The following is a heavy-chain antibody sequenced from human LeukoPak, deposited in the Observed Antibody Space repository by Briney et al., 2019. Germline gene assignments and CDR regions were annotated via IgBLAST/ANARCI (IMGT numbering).Heavy chain of an antibody. CDR3: AKDPRLGELSSSDY. D-gene: IGHD3-16*02. CDR1: GYTFTSYG. V-gene: IGHV1-18*01. J-gene: IGHJ4*02. CDR2: ISAYNGNT. Sequence: ASVKVSCKASGYTFTSYGISWVRQAPGQGLEWMGWISAYNGNTNYAQKLQGRVTMTTDTSTSTAYMELRSLRSDDTAVYYCAKDPRLGELSSSDYWGQGTLVTVSS.